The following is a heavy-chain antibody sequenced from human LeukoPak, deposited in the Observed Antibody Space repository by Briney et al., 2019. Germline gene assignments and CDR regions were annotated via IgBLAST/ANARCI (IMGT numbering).Heavy chain of an antibody. CDR1: RFTFSIYA. CDR2: ISGSGAGT. D-gene: IGHD4-17*01. J-gene: IGHJ4*02. CDR3: AKFNGDPGYYFDY. V-gene: IGHV3-23*01. Sequence: PGGSLRLSCEASRFTFSIYAMSWVRQAPGKGLEWVSSISGSGAGTYYADSVKGRSTISRDNSKNTLYLQMNGLRAEDTAVYYCAKFNGDPGYYFDYWRQGTLVTVSS.